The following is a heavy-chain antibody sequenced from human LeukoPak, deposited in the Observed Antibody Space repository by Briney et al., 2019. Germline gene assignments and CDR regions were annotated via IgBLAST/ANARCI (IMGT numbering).Heavy chain of an antibody. CDR1: GFTFSDFQ. J-gene: IGHJ4*02. V-gene: IGHV3-48*03. CDR2: ITSTRNTI. Sequence: GGSLRLSCAASGFTFSDFQMNWVRQAPGKGLEWVSYITSTRNTIYYADSVKGRFTISRDNAKNSLYLQMNSLRVEDTAIYYCVKVAKYYYGSETYYFFEHWGQGTPVTASS. CDR3: VKVAKYYYGSETYYFFEH. D-gene: IGHD3-10*01.